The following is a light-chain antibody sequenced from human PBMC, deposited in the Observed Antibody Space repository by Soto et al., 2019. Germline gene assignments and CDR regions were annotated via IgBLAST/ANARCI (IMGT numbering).Light chain of an antibody. CDR2: GAS. J-gene: IGKJ1*01. V-gene: IGKV3-15*01. CDR3: QQYNNWPPCT. CDR1: QSVSTN. Sequence: EIVMTQSPATLSVSPGERATLSCRASQSVSTNLAWYQQKPGQAPRLLMYGASTRATGIPARFSGSRSGTEFTLTISSLQSEDFAVYYCQQYNNWPPCTFGQGTKVEIK.